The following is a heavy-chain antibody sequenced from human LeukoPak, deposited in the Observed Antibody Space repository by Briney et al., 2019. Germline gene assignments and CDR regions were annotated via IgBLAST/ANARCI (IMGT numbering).Heavy chain of an antibody. V-gene: IGHV1-69*05. CDR3: AREAGHCSSTSCYFRDAFDI. J-gene: IGHJ3*02. CDR2: IIPIFGTA. D-gene: IGHD2-2*01. Sequence: ASVKVSCKASGGTFSSYAISWVREAPGQGLEWMGGIIPIFGTANYAQKFQGRVTITTDESTSTAYMELSSLRSEDTAVYYCAREAGHCSSTSCYFRDAFDIWGQGTMVTVSS. CDR1: GGTFSSYA.